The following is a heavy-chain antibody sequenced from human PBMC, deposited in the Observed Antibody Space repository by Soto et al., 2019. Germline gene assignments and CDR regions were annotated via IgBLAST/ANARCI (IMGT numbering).Heavy chain of an antibody. V-gene: IGHV1-2*04. J-gene: IGHJ6*02. CDR3: ARACSDRSWSTVLKDYYGMDV. CDR1: GYTFTSYA. D-gene: IGHD6-13*01. CDR2: INPNSGGT. Sequence: ASVKVSCKASGYTFTSYAMHWVRQAPGQGLEWMGWINPNSGGTNYAQKFQGWVTMTRDTSISTAYMELSRLRSDDTAVYYCARACSDRSWSTVLKDYYGMDVWGQGNTVTVSS.